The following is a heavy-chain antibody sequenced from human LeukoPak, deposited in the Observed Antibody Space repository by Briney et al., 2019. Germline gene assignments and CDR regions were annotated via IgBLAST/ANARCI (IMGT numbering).Heavy chain of an antibody. CDR1: GGSISSSLYY. J-gene: IGHJ4*02. CDR2: IYYDGST. Sequence: SEILSLTCTVSGGSISSSLYYWGWIRQPPGKGLEWIGNIYYDGSTYYNPSLKSRATISIDTSKNQFSLKLSSVTAADTAVYYRARELNHYDSSGSHGSWGQGTLVTVSS. V-gene: IGHV4-39*07. D-gene: IGHD3-22*01. CDR3: ARELNHYDSSGSHGS.